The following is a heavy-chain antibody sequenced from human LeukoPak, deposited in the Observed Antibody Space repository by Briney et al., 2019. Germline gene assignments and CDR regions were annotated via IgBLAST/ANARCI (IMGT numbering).Heavy chain of an antibody. CDR3: AREGYCTGGTCFDN. D-gene: IGHD2-8*02. V-gene: IGHV1-2*02. CDR1: GYTFTVYY. J-gene: IGHJ4*02. CDR2: INPNSGGT. Sequence: ASVKVSFKASGYTFTVYYLHWVRQAPGQGLEWMGWINPNSGGTDYAQKFQGRVTTTRDTSISTVYMELSRLRSDDTAVYYCAREGYCTGGTCFDNWGQGTLVTVSS.